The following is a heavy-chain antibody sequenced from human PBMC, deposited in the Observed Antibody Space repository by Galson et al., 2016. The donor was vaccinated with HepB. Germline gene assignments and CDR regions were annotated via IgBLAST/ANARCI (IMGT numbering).Heavy chain of an antibody. J-gene: IGHJ4*02. CDR2: ISFDGGHK. D-gene: IGHD1-26*01. Sequence: SLRLSCAASGIAFSNHPMHWVRQTPGMGLEWLALISFDGGHKYYSDSVMGRFTIARDNSKNTVFLQLNSLRTEDTALYYCATASNSGTIYYFDYWGQGTLVTASS. CDR1: GIAFSNHP. CDR3: ATASNSGTIYYFDY. V-gene: IGHV3-30*04.